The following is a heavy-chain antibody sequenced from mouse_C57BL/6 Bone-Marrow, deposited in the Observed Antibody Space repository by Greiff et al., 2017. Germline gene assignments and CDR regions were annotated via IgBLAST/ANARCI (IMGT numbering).Heavy chain of an antibody. CDR2: INPNYGTT. J-gene: IGHJ4*01. V-gene: IGHV1-39*01. CDR1: GYSFTDYN. CDR3: ARSAQALFLYAMDY. D-gene: IGHD3-2*02. Sequence: ELHLVESGPELVKPGASVKISCKASGYSFTDYNLNWVKQSNGKSLEWIGVINPNYGTTSYNQKFKGKATLTVDQSSSTAYMQLNSLTSEDSAVYYCARSAQALFLYAMDYWGQGTSVTVSS.